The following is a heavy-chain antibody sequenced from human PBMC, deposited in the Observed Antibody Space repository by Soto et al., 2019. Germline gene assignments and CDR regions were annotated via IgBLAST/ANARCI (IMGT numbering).Heavy chain of an antibody. CDR2: INPNSGGT. V-gene: IGHV1-2*02. Sequence: ASVKVSCKASGYTFTGYYMHWVRQAPGQGLEWMGCINPNSGGTNYAQKFQGRVTMTRDTSNSTAYMELSRLRSDDTAVYYCARARGMSYYYYYGMDVWGQGTTVTVSS. CDR1: GYTFTGYY. D-gene: IGHD6-13*01. J-gene: IGHJ6*02. CDR3: ARARGMSYYYYYGMDV.